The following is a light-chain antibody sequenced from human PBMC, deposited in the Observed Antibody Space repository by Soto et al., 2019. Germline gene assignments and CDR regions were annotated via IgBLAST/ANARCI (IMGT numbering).Light chain of an antibody. CDR1: SSDVGSYNR. CDR3: SLYTNSSTYV. Sequence: QSVLTQPPSVSGSPGQSVTISCTGTSSDVGSYNRVSWYQQPPGTDPKLMIYEVSNRPSGVPDRFSGSKSGNTASLTIYGLQAEDEADYYCSLYTNSSTYVFGSGTKVTV. CDR2: EVS. V-gene: IGLV2-18*01. J-gene: IGLJ1*01.